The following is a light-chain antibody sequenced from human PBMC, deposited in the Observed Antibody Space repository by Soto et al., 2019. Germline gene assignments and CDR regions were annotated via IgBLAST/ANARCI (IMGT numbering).Light chain of an antibody. Sequence: QSVLTQPASVSGPPGQSITISCTGTSSDFGAYNYVSWYQHHPGKAPRLVIYDVTNRPSGISDRFSGSKSCNTASLTISGLLAEDEADYYCTSYTSTSNYVFGTGTKLTVL. J-gene: IGLJ1*01. CDR1: SSDFGAYNY. CDR3: TSYTSTSNYV. CDR2: DVT. V-gene: IGLV2-14*01.